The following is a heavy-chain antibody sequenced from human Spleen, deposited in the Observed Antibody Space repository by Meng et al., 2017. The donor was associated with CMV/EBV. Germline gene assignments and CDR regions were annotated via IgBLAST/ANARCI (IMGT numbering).Heavy chain of an antibody. J-gene: IGHJ4*02. V-gene: IGHV3-13*03. CDR1: GFTFSSYD. CDR3: AREEGGLPAAGYILFDY. D-gene: IGHD6-13*01. CDR2: IGTAGDT. Sequence: GGSLRLSCAACGFTFSSYDMHWVRQATGKGLEWVSAIGTAGDTYYPGSVKGQFTISRENAKNSLYLQMNSLRAGDTAVYYCAREEGGLPAAGYILFDYWGQGTLVTVSS.